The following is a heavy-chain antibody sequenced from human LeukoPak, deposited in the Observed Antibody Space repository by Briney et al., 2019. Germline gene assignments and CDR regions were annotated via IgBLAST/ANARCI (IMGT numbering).Heavy chain of an antibody. CDR3: ARLYYDILTGYYDGMDV. D-gene: IGHD3-9*01. CDR2: INPSGGST. J-gene: IGHJ6*02. Sequence: GASVKVSCKASGYTFTSYYMHWARQAPGQGLEWMGIINPSGGSTSYAQKFQGRVTMTRDTSTSTVYMELSSLRSEDTAVYYCARLYYDILTGYYDGMDVWGQGTTVTVSS. CDR1: GYTFTSYY. V-gene: IGHV1-46*01.